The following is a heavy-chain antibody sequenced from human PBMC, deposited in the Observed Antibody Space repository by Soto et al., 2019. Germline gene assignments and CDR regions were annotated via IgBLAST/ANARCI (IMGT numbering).Heavy chain of an antibody. CDR2: ISSSGSTI. V-gene: IGHV3-48*03. Sequence: EVQLVESGGGLVQPGGSLRLSCAASGFTFSSYEMNWVRQAPGKGLEWVSYISSSGSTIYYADSVKGRFTISRDNAKNSLYLQMNSLRAEDTAVYYCARVRYDYVWGSYRPRYFDYWSQGTLVTVSS. CDR3: ARVRYDYVWGSYRPRYFDY. CDR1: GFTFSSYE. J-gene: IGHJ4*02. D-gene: IGHD3-16*02.